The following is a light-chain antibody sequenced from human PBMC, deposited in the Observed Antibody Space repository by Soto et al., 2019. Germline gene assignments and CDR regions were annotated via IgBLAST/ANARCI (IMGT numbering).Light chain of an antibody. V-gene: IGKV3-20*01. Sequence: PGERGTLSCRASQTVSGSYVAWYQQKPGQAPRLLIYGASSRATGIPDRFSGSGSGTDFTLTISRLEPEDFAVYYCQQYGSSLTWTFGQGTKVDIK. CDR1: QTVSGSY. J-gene: IGKJ1*01. CDR2: GAS. CDR3: QQYGSSLTWT.